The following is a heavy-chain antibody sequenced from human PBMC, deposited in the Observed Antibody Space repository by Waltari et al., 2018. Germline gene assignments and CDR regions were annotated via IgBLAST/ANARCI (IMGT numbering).Heavy chain of an antibody. D-gene: IGHD6-19*01. CDR2: ISGSGGST. CDR1: GFTFSSDA. V-gene: IGHV3-23*01. CDR3: AKLRAVAGRVQVSYFDY. J-gene: IGHJ4*02. Sequence: EVQLLESGGGLVQPGGSLRLSCAASGFTFSSDAMSWVRQSPGKGLEWVSAISGSGGSTYYADSVKGRFTISRDNSKNTLYLQMNSLRAEDTAVYYCAKLRAVAGRVQVSYFDYWGQGTLVTVSS.